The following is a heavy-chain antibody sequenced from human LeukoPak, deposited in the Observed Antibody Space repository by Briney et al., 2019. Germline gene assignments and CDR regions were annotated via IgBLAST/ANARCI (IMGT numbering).Heavy chain of an antibody. J-gene: IGHJ5*02. Sequence: GGSLRLSCAASGFTFSSHEMNWVRQAPGKGLEWVSRISSSGSTIYHADSVKGRFTVSRDNAKNSLYLQMNSLRAEDTAVYYCARDRNSYYDFWSGYYPWGQGTLVTVSS. D-gene: IGHD3-3*01. CDR3: ARDRNSYYDFWSGYYP. V-gene: IGHV3-48*03. CDR2: ISSSGSTI. CDR1: GFTFSSHE.